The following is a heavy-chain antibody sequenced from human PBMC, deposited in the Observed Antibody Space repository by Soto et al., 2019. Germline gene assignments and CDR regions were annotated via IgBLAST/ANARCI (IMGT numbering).Heavy chain of an antibody. CDR3: AKDPQDSSFS. Sequence: EVQLLESGGGLVQPGGSLRLSCAASGFNFRNYVMSWVRQAPGKGLEWVSTISSGDAFTYYADSVKGRFTISRDYSKSTLYLQMNTLRAEDTAVYYCAKDPQDSSFSWGQGTLVTVSS. CDR2: ISSGDAFT. V-gene: IGHV3-23*01. J-gene: IGHJ5*02. CDR1: GFNFRNYV. D-gene: IGHD6-19*01.